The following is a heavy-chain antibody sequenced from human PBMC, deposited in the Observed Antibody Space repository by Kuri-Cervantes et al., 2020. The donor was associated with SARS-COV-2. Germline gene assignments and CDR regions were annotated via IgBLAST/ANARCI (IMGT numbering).Heavy chain of an antibody. J-gene: IGHJ4*02. CDR1: GYSISSGYY. CDR2: ICHSGST. CDR3: ARDPGIAVAGGFDY. V-gene: IGHV4-38-2*02. Sequence: SETLSLTCAVSGYSISSGYYWGWIRQPPGKGLEWIGSICHSGSTYYNPSLKSRVTMSVDTSKNQFSLKLSSVTAADTAVYYCARDPGIAVAGGFDYWGQGTLVTVSS. D-gene: IGHD6-19*01.